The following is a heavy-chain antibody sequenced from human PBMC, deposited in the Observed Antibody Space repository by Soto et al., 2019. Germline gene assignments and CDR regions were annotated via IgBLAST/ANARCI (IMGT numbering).Heavy chain of an antibody. CDR3: ARTSTVPENWFDP. CDR1: GGSISSYY. CDR2: IYYSGST. Sequence: PETLSLTCTVSGGSISSYYWSWIRQPPGKGLEWIGYIYYSGSTNYNPSLKSRVTISVDTSKNQFSLKLSSVTAADTAVYYCARTSTVPENWFDPWGQGTLVTVSS. J-gene: IGHJ5*02. D-gene: IGHD4-17*01. V-gene: IGHV4-59*01.